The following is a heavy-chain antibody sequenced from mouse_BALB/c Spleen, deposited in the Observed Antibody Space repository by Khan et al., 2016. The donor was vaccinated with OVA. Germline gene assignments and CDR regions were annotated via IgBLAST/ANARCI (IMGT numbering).Heavy chain of an antibody. CDR1: GYSFTGYF. CDR2: INPHIGET. CDR3: ARIYRSDFDY. D-gene: IGHD1-1*01. J-gene: IGHJ2*01. Sequence: EVQLQQSGPELVRPGASVKISCKASGYSFTGYFMNWVMQSHGKSLEWIGRINPHIGETFYNQRFKDKATLTVDESSNTAHMELRGLASEDSAVYYCARIYRSDFDYWGQGTTRTVSS. V-gene: IGHV1-20*02.